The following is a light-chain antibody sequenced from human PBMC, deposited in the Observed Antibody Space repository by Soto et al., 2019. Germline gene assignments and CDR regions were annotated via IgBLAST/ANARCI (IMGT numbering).Light chain of an antibody. Sequence: IVMTQSPATLSVSPGETATLSCRASQSVGSSMAWHQQRPGQTPRLLIYGASTRATGIPARFSGSGSGTAFTLTIISLQSEDFAVYFCQQYNDCPPYTFGQGTKLEIK. CDR2: GAS. J-gene: IGKJ2*01. CDR1: QSVGSS. V-gene: IGKV3-15*01. CDR3: QQYNDCPPYT.